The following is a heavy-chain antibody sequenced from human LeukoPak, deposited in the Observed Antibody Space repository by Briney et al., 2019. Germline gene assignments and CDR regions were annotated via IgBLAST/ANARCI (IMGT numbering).Heavy chain of an antibody. Sequence: SETLSLTCAVYSDPFSGYYWTWIRQPPGKGLEWIGEIIHSGSTNYNPSLKSRITISVDTSKNQFSLKLSSVTAADTAVYYCARHVGGSYGSGSYSFDYWGQGTLVTVSS. CDR1: SDPFSGYY. CDR3: ARHVGGSYGSGSYSFDY. V-gene: IGHV4-34*10. CDR2: IIHSGST. D-gene: IGHD3-10*01. J-gene: IGHJ4*02.